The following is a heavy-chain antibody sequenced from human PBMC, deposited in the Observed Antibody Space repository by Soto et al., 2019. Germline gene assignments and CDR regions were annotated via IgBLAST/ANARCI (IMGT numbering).Heavy chain of an antibody. V-gene: IGHV3-48*03. Sequence: GSLRLSCAASGFTFSVYEMNWVRQAPGKGLEWVSFISRGGSPIYYADSVKGRFTISRDDAKSSLYLQMNSLRVEDTAVYFCVRDGYYYDSSGISDGAFDIWGQGTLVTVSS. CDR2: ISRGGSPI. J-gene: IGHJ3*02. CDR1: GFTFSVYE. CDR3: VRDGYYYDSSGISDGAFDI. D-gene: IGHD3-22*01.